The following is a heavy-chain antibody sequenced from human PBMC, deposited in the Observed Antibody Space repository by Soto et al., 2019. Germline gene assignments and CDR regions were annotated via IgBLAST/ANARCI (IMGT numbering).Heavy chain of an antibody. Sequence: PSATLSITCSFSNYSINSGFFWGWIRQPPGKGLEWIGSIFHTGDTYYNPSLKSRITMSVDTSRNQFSLKLTSLTAADTAVYYCARDTNSLDPWGQGTLVTVSS. CDR2: IFHTGDT. D-gene: IGHD3-16*01. CDR1: NYSINSGFF. CDR3: ARDTNSLDP. J-gene: IGHJ5*02. V-gene: IGHV4-38-2*02.